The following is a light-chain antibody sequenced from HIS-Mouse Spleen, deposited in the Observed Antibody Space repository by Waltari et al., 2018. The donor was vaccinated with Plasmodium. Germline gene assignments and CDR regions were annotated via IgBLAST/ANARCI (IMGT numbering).Light chain of an antibody. CDR1: SSAAGGYNY. Sequence: QSALPQPPSASGSPGQSVTISSTGTSSAAGGYNYVSWYQQHPGKAPKLMIYEVSKRPSGVPDRFSGSKSGNTASLTVSGLQAEDEADYYCSSYAGSNNLVFGGGTKLTVL. J-gene: IGLJ2*01. CDR3: SSYAGSNNLV. V-gene: IGLV2-8*01. CDR2: EVS.